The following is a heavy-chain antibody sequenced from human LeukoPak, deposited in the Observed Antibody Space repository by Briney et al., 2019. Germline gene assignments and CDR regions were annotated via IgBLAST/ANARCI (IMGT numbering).Heavy chain of an antibody. D-gene: IGHD2-15*01. CDR3: ARVTRTPDAFDV. CDR2: IYSRGTT. Sequence: PSETLSLTCTVSGDSINNYFWTWIRQPPGKGLERLGYIYSRGTTAYNPSLESRLTMSTYTSKNQFSLTLRSVTTADTAVYFCARVTRTPDAFDVWGQPIMVTVSS. V-gene: IGHV4-59*01. J-gene: IGHJ3*01. CDR1: GDSINNYF.